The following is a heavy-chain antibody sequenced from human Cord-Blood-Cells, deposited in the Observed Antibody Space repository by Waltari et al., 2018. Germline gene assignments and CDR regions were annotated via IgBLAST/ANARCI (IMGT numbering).Heavy chain of an antibody. CDR1: GYTFTSYA. V-gene: IGHV1-3*01. D-gene: IGHD6-13*01. J-gene: IGHJ4*02. CDR2: INAGNGNT. CDR3: ACGGSSWYFDY. Sequence: QVQLVQSGAEVKKPGASVKVSCKASGYTFTSYAMHWVRQAPGQRLEWMGWINAGNGNTKYSQKFKGRVTITRDTSASTAYMELSSLRSEDTAVYYCACGGSSWYFDYWGQGTLVTVSS.